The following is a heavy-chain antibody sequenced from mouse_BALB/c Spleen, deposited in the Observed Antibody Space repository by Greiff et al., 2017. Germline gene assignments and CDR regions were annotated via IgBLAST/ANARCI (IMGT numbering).Heavy chain of an antibody. J-gene: IGHJ4*01. CDR1: GYAFTNYL. Sequence: LQESGAELVRPGTSVKVSCKASGYAFTNYLIEWVKQRPGQGLEWIGVINPGSGGTNYNEKFKGKATLTADKSSSTAYMQLSSLTSDDSAVYFCARETTGTDAMDYWGQGTSVTVSS. CDR3: ARETTGTDAMDY. D-gene: IGHD4-1*02. CDR2: INPGSGGT. V-gene: IGHV1-54*03.